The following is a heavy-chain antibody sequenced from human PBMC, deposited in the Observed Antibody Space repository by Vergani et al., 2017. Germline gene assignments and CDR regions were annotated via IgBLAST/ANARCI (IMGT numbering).Heavy chain of an antibody. D-gene: IGHD5-24*01. CDR1: GGSISSSSYY. Sequence: QLQLQESGPGLVKPSETLSLTCTVSGGSISSSSYYWGWIRQPPGKGLEWIGSIYYSGSTNYNPSLKSRVTISVDTSKNQFSLKLSSVTAADTAVYYCANVEMATMALDYWGQGTLVTVSS. V-gene: IGHV4-39*07. J-gene: IGHJ4*02. CDR2: IYYSGST. CDR3: ANVEMATMALDY.